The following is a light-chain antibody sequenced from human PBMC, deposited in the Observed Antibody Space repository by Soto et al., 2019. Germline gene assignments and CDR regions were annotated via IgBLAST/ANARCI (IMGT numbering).Light chain of an antibody. V-gene: IGLV2-23*01. CDR1: SSDVGSYRF. CDR3: CSYAADRTVI. Sequence: QSALTQPASVSGSPGQSITISCTGTSSDVGSYRFVSWYQLNPGKAPKLMIYEGTKRPSGVSYRFSGSKSGNTASLTISGLQAEDEANYYCCSYAADRTVIFGGGTQLTVL. J-gene: IGLJ2*01. CDR2: EGT.